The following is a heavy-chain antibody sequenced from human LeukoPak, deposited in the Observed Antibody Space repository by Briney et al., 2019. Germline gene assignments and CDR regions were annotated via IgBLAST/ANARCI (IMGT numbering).Heavy chain of an antibody. V-gene: IGHV1-18*01. J-gene: IGHJ4*02. CDR2: ISILYGET. Sequence: ASVKVSCKASGYIFTTYGISWVRQAPGQGLEWMGWISILYGETKYAQKFQGRLTMTTDTSTNTAYMELRSLRPDDTAMYYCARYFFHGHCSGLSCFLLDYWGQGALVTVSS. CDR3: ARYFFHGHCSGLSCFLLDY. CDR1: GYIFTTYG. D-gene: IGHD2-15*01.